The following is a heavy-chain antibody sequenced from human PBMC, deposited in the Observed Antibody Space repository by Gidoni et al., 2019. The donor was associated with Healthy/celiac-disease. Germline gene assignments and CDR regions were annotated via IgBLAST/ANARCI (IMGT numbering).Heavy chain of an antibody. CDR2: ISGSGGST. J-gene: IGHJ4*02. V-gene: IGHV3-23*01. Sequence: EVQLLESGGGLVQPGGVLSLSCAASGFTFIRYAMSWVRQAPGKGLEWVSAISGSGGSTYYADSVKGRFTISRDNSKNTLYLQMNSLRAEDTAVYYCAKAPSIAARRFDYWGQGTLVTVSS. D-gene: IGHD6-6*01. CDR1: GFTFIRYA. CDR3: AKAPSIAARRFDY.